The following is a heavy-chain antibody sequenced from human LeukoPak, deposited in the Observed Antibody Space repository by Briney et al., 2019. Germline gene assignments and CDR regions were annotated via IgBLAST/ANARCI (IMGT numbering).Heavy chain of an antibody. CDR3: AKYRGYNYGPVNWFDP. Sequence: GRSLRLSCAASGFTFSGYAMHWVRQAPGKGLEWLTVISTDGNDKHYADSVKGRFTISRDNSKNTLYLQVSRLRAEDTALYYCAKYRGYNYGPVNWFDPWGQGTLVTVSS. CDR1: GFTFSGYA. D-gene: IGHD5-18*01. J-gene: IGHJ5*02. V-gene: IGHV3-30*04. CDR2: ISTDGNDK.